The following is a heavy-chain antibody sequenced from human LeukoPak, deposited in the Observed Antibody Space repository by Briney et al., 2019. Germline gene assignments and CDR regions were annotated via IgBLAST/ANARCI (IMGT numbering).Heavy chain of an antibody. V-gene: IGHV4-59*01. D-gene: IGHD6-19*01. CDR1: GGSLSSYY. CDR3: ARTRYSSGWFFDY. J-gene: IGHJ4*02. CDR2: ISDSGST. Sequence: KPSEAPSPTRTVPGGSLSSYYWSWVRQPPRKGLEWTGHISDSGSTNYNPSLKGRLTISVDTSKNQFSLKLSSVTAADTAVYYCARTRYSSGWFFDYWGQGILVTVSS.